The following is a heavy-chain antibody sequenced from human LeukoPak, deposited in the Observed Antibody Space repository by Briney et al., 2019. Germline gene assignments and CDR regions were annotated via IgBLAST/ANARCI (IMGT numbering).Heavy chain of an antibody. D-gene: IGHD3-9*01. V-gene: IGHV3-9*03. Sequence: GGSLRLSCAASGFTFDDYAMHWVRQAPGKGLEWVSGINWNSDYIGYADSVKGRFTISRDNAKNSLYLEMNSLRAEDMALYYCAKDISAGLTGTPFDCWGQGTLVTVSS. J-gene: IGHJ4*02. CDR2: INWNSDYI. CDR1: GFTFDDYA. CDR3: AKDISAGLTGTPFDC.